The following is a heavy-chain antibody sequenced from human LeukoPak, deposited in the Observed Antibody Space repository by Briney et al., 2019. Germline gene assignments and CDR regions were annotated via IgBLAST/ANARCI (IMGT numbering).Heavy chain of an antibody. J-gene: IGHJ3*02. D-gene: IGHD7-27*01. CDR2: IYYGST. Sequence: SSETLSLTCTVSGGSVSSGSYYWSWIRQPPGKGLEWIGYIYYGSTNYNPSLKSRVTISVDTSKNQFSLKLSSVTAADTAVYYCARDGEGGAFDIWGQGTMVTVSS. CDR1: GGSVSSGSYY. V-gene: IGHV4-61*01. CDR3: ARDGEGGAFDI.